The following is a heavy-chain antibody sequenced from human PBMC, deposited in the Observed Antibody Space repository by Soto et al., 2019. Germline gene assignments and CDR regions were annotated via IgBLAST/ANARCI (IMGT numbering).Heavy chain of an antibody. Sequence: EAQLVGSGGGLVQPGDSLRLSCAASGFALRTHWMSWVRQTPEKGLEWVANIKQDGSAKFYAASVRGRFTISRDNANNSLYLQLNSLRAEDTAVYYCARDDGSRAFDCWGQGSRVTVS. D-gene: IGHD6-25*01. CDR2: IKQDGSAK. CDR1: GFALRTHW. CDR3: ARDDGSRAFDC. J-gene: IGHJ4*02. V-gene: IGHV3-7*01.